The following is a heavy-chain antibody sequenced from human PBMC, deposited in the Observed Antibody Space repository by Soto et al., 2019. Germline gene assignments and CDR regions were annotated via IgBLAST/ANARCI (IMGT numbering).Heavy chain of an antibody. CDR3: ARGNGYSSGWFDY. J-gene: IGHJ4*02. Sequence: QVQLVESGGGVVQPGRSLRLSCAASGFTFSSYGMHWVRQAPGKGLEWVAVIWYDGSNKYYADSVKGRFTISRDNSKNTLYLKMNSLRAEDTAVYYCARGNGYSSGWFDYWGQGTLVTVSS. CDR1: GFTFSSYG. D-gene: IGHD6-19*01. CDR2: IWYDGSNK. V-gene: IGHV3-33*01.